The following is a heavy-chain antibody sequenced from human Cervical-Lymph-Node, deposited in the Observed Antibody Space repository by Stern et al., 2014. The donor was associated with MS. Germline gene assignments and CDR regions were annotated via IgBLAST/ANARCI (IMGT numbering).Heavy chain of an antibody. CDR3: ARLGDGYNAFDY. D-gene: IGHD5-24*01. V-gene: IGHV4-39*01. Sequence: QVQLQESGPGLVKPSETLSLTCTVSGDSISSNSYYWGWIRQPPGKGLEWIGSLYYAGNTYYKPSLNVRLTIAVDPSKTQFSLKLSPVTAADTAVYYCARLGDGYNAFDYWGQGTLVTVSS. J-gene: IGHJ4*02. CDR1: GDSISSNSYY. CDR2: LYYAGNT.